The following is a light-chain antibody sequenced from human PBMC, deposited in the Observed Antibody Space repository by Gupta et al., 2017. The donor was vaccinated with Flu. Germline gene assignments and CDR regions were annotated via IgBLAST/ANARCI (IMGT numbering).Light chain of an antibody. J-gene: IGLJ3*02. CDR1: GIKS. V-gene: IGLV3-21*02. CDR3: QVGDSSSDRGV. CDR2: EVS. Sequence: GIKSGHWYQQKPGQAPVRVVYEVSDRPSGIPERGSGSNSGNTATRTTTLTISRVEAGDEADYYCQVGDSSSDRGVFGGGTKLTV.